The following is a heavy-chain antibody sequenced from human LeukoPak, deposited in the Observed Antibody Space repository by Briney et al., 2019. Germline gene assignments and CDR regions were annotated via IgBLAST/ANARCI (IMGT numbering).Heavy chain of an antibody. CDR1: AFTFSSYA. V-gene: IGHV3-23*01. CDR2: ISGSGGST. D-gene: IGHD3-16*01. Sequence: GGSLRLSCAASAFTFSSYAMSWVRQAPGKGLEWVSAISGSGGSTYYADSVKGRFTISRDNSQNTLYLQMNSLRAEDTAAYYCAKDKFGLPDYWGQGTVVTVSS. CDR3: AKDKFGLPDY. J-gene: IGHJ4*02.